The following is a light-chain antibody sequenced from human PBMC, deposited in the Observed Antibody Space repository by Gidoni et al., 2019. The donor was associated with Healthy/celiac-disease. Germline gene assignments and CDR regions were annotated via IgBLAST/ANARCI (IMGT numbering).Light chain of an antibody. CDR3: SSYAGSNNYV. CDR1: SSDVGGYNY. V-gene: IGLV2-8*01. CDR2: EVS. J-gene: IGLJ1*01. Sequence: QSALTQPPSAPGSPGQSVTISCTGTSSDVGGYNYVSWYQQHPGKAPKLMIYEVSKRPSGVPDRFSGSKSGNMASLTVSGLQAEDEADYYCSSYAGSNNYVFGTGTKVTVL.